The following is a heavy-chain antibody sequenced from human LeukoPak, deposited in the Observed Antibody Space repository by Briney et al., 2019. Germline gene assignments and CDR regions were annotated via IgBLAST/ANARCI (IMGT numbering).Heavy chain of an antibody. J-gene: IGHJ4*02. D-gene: IGHD1-1*01. CDR3: ARGPTGTHGTGFDY. V-gene: IGHV1-2*02. CDR1: GYTFTGYY. Sequence: ASVKVFCKASGYTFTGYYMHWVRQAPGQGLEWMGWINPNSGGTNYAQKFQGRVTMTRDTSISTAYMELSRLRSDDTAVYYCARGPTGTHGTGFDYWGQGTLVTVSS. CDR2: INPNSGGT.